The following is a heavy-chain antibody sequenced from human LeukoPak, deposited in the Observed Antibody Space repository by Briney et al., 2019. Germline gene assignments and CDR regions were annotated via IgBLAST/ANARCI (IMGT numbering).Heavy chain of an antibody. J-gene: IGHJ6*02. CDR1: GFTFSRYA. CDR2: IYESGDRP. D-gene: IGHD1-26*01. V-gene: IGHV3-23*05. CDR3: ARGGYSGNYYGMDV. Sequence: PGGSLRLSCGGAGFTFSRYALSWVRQVPGKGLEWVSTIYESGDRPAYAYSVKGRFTISRDNSKNTLYLQMNSLRAGDTAVYYCARGGYSGNYYGMDVWGQGTTVTVSS.